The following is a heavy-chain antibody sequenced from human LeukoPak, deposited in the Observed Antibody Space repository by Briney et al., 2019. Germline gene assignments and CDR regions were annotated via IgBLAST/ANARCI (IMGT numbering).Heavy chain of an antibody. D-gene: IGHD5-24*01. CDR1: GYTFTSYY. CDR2: IIPIFGTA. CDR3: ARDRRWLQFYYYYGMDV. J-gene: IGHJ6*02. Sequence: ASVKVSCKASGYTFTSYYMHWVRQAPGQGLEWMGGIIPIFGTANYAQKFQGRVTITADESTSTAYMELSSLRSEDTAVYYCARDRRWLQFYYYYGMDVWGQGTTVTVSS. V-gene: IGHV1-69*13.